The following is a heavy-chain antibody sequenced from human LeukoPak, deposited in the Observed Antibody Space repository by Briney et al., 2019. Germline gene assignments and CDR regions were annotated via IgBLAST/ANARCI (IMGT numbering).Heavy chain of an antibody. CDR1: GDSIRPYY. CDR3: ARRSLIAAEDY. V-gene: IGHV4-59*08. J-gene: IGHJ4*02. Sequence: SETLSLTCTVSGDSIRPYYWNWIRQSPRKGVEWLGYISYSGNTNYHPSVKSRVTISLDTSKNHFSLRLNSVTAADTAVYYCARRSLIAAEDYWGQGTLVTVSS. D-gene: IGHD6-6*01. CDR2: ISYSGNT.